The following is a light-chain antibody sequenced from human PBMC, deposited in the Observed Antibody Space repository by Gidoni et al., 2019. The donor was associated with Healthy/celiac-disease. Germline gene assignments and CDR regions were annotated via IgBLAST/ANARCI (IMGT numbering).Light chain of an antibody. Sequence: DIQMTQSPSTLSASVGDRVTITCRASQSIRSWLAWYQQKPGKAPKLLIYDASSLESGVPSRFSGSGSGTEFTLTISSLQPDDVATYYCQQYNSYSRTFGQGTKVEIK. J-gene: IGKJ1*01. CDR3: QQYNSYSRT. CDR2: DAS. CDR1: QSIRSW. V-gene: IGKV1-5*01.